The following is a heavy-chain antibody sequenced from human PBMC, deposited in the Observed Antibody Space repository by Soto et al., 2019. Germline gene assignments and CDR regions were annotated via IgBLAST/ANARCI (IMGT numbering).Heavy chain of an antibody. CDR3: ARGSGIGRAYYLDY. D-gene: IGHD6-13*01. CDR1: GGSFSGYY. Sequence: SETLSLTCAVYGGSFSGYYWSWIRQPPGKGLEWIGEINHSGSTNYNPSLKSRVTISVDTSKNQFSLKLSSVTAADTAVYYCARGSGIGRAYYLDYWGQGTLVTVSS. CDR2: INHSGST. V-gene: IGHV4-34*01. J-gene: IGHJ4*02.